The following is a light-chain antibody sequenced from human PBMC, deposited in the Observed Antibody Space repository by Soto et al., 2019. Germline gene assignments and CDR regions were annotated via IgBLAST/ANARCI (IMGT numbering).Light chain of an antibody. CDR3: QEYYNTPPIFT. CDR1: QSVLYNSDKRNY. J-gene: IGKJ3*01. V-gene: IGKV4-1*01. Sequence: DIVMTQSPDSLAVSLGERATINCRSSQSVLYNSDKRNYLAWYQQKPGQPPKLLTSWASTRESGVPDRFSGSGSGTDFTLTITSLQAEDVAVYYCQEYYNTPPIFTFGPGTKVEVK. CDR2: WAS.